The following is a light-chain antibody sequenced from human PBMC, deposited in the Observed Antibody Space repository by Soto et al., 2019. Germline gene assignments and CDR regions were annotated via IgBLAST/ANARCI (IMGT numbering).Light chain of an antibody. CDR3: AAWDDTVRSYV. CDR1: ISNIGNNY. J-gene: IGLJ1*01. CDR2: RND. V-gene: IGLV1-47*01. Sequence: QSVLTQPSSVSGTPGQGVTISCSGSISNIGNNYVYWFQHLPGTAPKVLSNRNDQRPSGVPDRFSGSKTGTSASLAISGLRSEDEADYYCAAWDDTVRSYVFGTGTKVTVL.